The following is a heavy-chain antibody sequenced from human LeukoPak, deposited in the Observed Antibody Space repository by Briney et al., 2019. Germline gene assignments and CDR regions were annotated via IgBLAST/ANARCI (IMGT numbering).Heavy chain of an antibody. V-gene: IGHV4-34*01. CDR1: GGSFSGYY. Sequence: SETLSLTCAVYGGSFSGYYWSWIRQPPGKGLEWIGEINHSGSTNYNPSLKSRVTISVDTSKNQFSLKLSSVTAADTAVYYCARGLVVAATWYYFDYWGQGTLVTVSS. J-gene: IGHJ4*02. CDR3: ARGLVVAATWYYFDY. D-gene: IGHD2-15*01. CDR2: INHSGST.